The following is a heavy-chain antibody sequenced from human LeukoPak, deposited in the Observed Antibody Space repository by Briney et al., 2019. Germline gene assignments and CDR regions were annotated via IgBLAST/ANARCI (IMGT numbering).Heavy chain of an antibody. CDR3: ARDKIVGPTTLDY. CDR2: ISGSGGST. V-gene: IGHV3-23*01. J-gene: IGHJ4*02. D-gene: IGHD1-26*01. CDR1: GFTFSSYA. Sequence: GGSLKLSCAASGFTFSSYAMSWVRQAPGKGLEWVSAISGSGGSTYYADSVKGQFTISRDNAENSLYLQMNSLRADDTAVYYCARDKIVGPTTLDYWGQGTLVTVSS.